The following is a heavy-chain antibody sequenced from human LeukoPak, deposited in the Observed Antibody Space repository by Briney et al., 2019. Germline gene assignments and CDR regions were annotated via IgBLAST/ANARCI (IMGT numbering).Heavy chain of an antibody. CDR3: ARARPYSSSFLDY. V-gene: IGHV4-59*01. J-gene: IGHJ4*02. CDR1: GGSISGYY. D-gene: IGHD6-6*01. Sequence: PSETLSLTCTVSGGSISGYYWSWIRQPPGKGLEWIGYIYYSGSTNYNPSLKSRVTISVDTSKKEFSLRLSSVTAADTAVYYCARARPYSSSFLDYWGQGTLVTVTS. CDR2: IYYSGST.